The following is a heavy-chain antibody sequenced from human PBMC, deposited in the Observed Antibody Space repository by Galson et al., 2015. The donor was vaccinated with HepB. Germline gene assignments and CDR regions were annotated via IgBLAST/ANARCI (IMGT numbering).Heavy chain of an antibody. V-gene: IGHV3-48*01. CDR1: GFTFSSYS. CDR2: ISSSSSTI. Sequence: LRLSCAASGFTFSSYSMNWVRQAPGKGLEWVSYISSSSSTIYYADSVKGRFTISRDNAKNSLYLQMNSLRAEDTAVYYCARVGGDSSGYLDYMDVWGKGTTVTVSS. D-gene: IGHD3-22*01. J-gene: IGHJ6*03. CDR3: ARVGGDSSGYLDYMDV.